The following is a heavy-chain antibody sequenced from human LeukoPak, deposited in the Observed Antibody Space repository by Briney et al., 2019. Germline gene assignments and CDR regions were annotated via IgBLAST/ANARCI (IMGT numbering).Heavy chain of an antibody. CDR2: ISNDGYDK. V-gene: IGHV3-30-3*01. Sequence: GRSLRLSCAASGFTFNDYAMYWVRQAPGKGLEWVTLISNDGYDKSYAESVRGRFTISTDNSRKTLYLQMDSLRRADTAVYYRAKDMRDGYNYDGYYFDYGGQGTLVSVSS. D-gene: IGHD5-24*01. CDR1: GFTFNDYA. J-gene: IGHJ4*02. CDR3: AKDMRDGYNYDGYYFDY.